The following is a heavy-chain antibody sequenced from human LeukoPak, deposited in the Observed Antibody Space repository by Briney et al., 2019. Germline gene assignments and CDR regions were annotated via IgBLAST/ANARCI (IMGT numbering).Heavy chain of an antibody. CDR3: AKEKPKGARIAAAGLAFDY. CDR2: ILYDGSNK. CDR1: GFTFSSYG. V-gene: IGHV3-30*02. Sequence: PGGSLSLSFAASGFTFSSYGMHWVRPAPGKGLEWVAFILYDGSNKYYADSVKGRFTISRDNSKNTLYLQMNSLRAEDTAVYYCAKEKPKGARIAAAGLAFDYWGQGTLVTVSS. J-gene: IGHJ4*02. D-gene: IGHD6-13*01.